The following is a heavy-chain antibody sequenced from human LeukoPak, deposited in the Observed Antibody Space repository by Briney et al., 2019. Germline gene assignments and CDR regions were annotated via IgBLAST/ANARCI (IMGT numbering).Heavy chain of an antibody. J-gene: IGHJ6*03. D-gene: IGHD6-6*01. Sequence: GASVKVSCKASGYTFTSYDINWVRQATGQGLEWMGWMNPNSGNTGYAQKFQGRVTMTRNTSISTAYMELSSLRSEDTAVYYCARGRSSSPGAYYYYYYMDVWGKGTTVTVSS. CDR3: ARGRSSSPGAYYYYYYMDV. CDR2: MNPNSGNT. CDR1: GYTFTSYD. V-gene: IGHV1-8*01.